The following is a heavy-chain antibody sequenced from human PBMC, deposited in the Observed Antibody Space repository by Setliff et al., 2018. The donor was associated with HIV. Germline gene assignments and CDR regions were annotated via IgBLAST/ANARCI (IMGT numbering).Heavy chain of an antibody. Sequence: ASVKVSCKASGYTFSEYANHWVRQAPGQRLEWVGRIDTDNGYRRYSPKLQGRVTITKDTSANTAYMELRGLRSEDTAVYYCARWCAAAGCYPAIYHFDSWGQGTLVTVSS. J-gene: IGHJ4*02. CDR3: ARWCAAAGCYPAIYHFDS. CDR1: GYTFSEYA. D-gene: IGHD2-2*01. V-gene: IGHV1-3*04. CDR2: IDTDNGYR.